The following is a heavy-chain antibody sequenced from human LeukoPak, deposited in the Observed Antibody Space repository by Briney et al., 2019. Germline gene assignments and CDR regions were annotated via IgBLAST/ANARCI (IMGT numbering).Heavy chain of an antibody. CDR1: GCSISSYS. CDR2: IYTSGST. Sequence: SESLSLTCTVSGCSISSYSWSWVRQLAGKGLGWIGRIYTSGSTNYNPSSKSRVTMSVDTSKNQFALKLSSVTAADMAVYYCARRVGRIVVVNNWFDPWCRGTEVTVSS. J-gene: IGHJ5*02. D-gene: IGHD3-22*01. CDR3: ARRVGRIVVVNNWFDP. V-gene: IGHV4-4*07.